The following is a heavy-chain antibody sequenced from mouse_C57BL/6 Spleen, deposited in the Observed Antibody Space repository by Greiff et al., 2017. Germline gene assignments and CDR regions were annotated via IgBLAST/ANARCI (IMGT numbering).Heavy chain of an antibody. CDR1: GYTFTSYW. CDR3: ARGIYYDYEAWFAY. J-gene: IGHJ3*01. V-gene: IGHV1-69*01. Sequence: QVQLQQPGAELVMPGASVKLSCKASGYTFTSYWMHWVKQRPGQGLEWIGEIDPSDSYTNYNQKFKGKSTLTVDKSSSTAYMHLSSLTSEDSAVYYCARGIYYDYEAWFAYWGQGTLVTVSA. D-gene: IGHD2-4*01. CDR2: IDPSDSYT.